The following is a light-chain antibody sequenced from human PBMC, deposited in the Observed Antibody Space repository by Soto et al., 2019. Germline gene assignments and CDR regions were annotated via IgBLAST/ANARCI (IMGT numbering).Light chain of an antibody. J-gene: IGKJ3*01. CDR3: QQRGNWPPT. CDR1: QSFSSF. V-gene: IGKV3-11*01. Sequence: EVVLTQSPATLSLSPGDRATRSCRASQSFSSFLAWYQQKPGQPPRLLIYDASNRATGIPGRFSGSGSVTDFTLTISSLEPEDFAAYYCQQRGNWPPTFGPGTKVDI. CDR2: DAS.